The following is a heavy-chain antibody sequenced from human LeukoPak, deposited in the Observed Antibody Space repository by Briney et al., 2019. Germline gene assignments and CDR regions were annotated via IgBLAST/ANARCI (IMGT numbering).Heavy chain of an antibody. V-gene: IGHV1-69*06. J-gene: IGHJ3*02. CDR3: ARDTYYYDSSGPMGRAFDI. CDR2: IIPIFGTA. Sequence: GSSVKVSCKASGGTFSSYAISWVRQAPGQGLEWMGGIIPIFGTANYAQKFQGRVTITADKSTSTAYMELSSLRSEDTAVYYCARDTYYYDSSGPMGRAFDIWGQGTMVTVSS. D-gene: IGHD3-22*01. CDR1: GGTFSSYA.